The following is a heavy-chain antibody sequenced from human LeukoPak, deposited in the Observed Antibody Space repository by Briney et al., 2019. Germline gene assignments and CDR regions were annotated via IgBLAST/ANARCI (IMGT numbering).Heavy chain of an antibody. CDR3: ASLYCSSTSCHIPFDY. CDR2: INPNSGGT. D-gene: IGHD2-2*01. Sequence: ASVKVSCKASGYTFTGYYVHWVRQAPGQGLEWMGWINPNSGGTNYAQKFQGRVTMTRDTSISTAYMELSRLRSDDTAVYYCASLYCSSTSCHIPFDYWGQGTLVTVSS. CDR1: GYTFTGYY. V-gene: IGHV1-2*02. J-gene: IGHJ4*02.